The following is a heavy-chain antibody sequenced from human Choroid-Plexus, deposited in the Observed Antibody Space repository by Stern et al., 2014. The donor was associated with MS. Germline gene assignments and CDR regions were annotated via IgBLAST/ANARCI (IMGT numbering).Heavy chain of an antibody. CDR1: GFSISSLG. CDR3: MGVGDAMDV. V-gene: IGHV3-30*03. J-gene: IGHJ6*02. CDR2: ISFVGSNK. Sequence: QLVGSGGGVVQPGRSLRLSCAASGFSISSLGMHWVRQAPGKGLEWVAVISFVGSNKKYGDAVKGRFSISSDNSNNTMYLQMNSLRPEDTAVYYCMGVGDAMDVWGQGTTVIVS.